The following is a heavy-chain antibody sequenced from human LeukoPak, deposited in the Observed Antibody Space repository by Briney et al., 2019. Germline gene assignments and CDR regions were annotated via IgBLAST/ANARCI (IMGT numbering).Heavy chain of an antibody. J-gene: IGHJ4*02. Sequence: GASVKVSCKASGYTFTSYYMHWVRQAPGQGLEWMGIINPSGGSTSYAQKFQGRVTMTRDTSISTAYMELSRLRSDDTAVYYCARGVDSSGYYLREDYWGQGTLVTVSS. D-gene: IGHD3-22*01. CDR2: INPSGGST. V-gene: IGHV1-46*01. CDR3: ARGVDSSGYYLREDY. CDR1: GYTFTSYY.